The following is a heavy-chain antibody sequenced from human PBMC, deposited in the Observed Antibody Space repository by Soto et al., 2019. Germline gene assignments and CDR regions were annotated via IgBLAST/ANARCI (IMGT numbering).Heavy chain of an antibody. V-gene: IGHV3-74*01. J-gene: IGHJ2*01. CDR1: GFTFSNYW. Sequence: EVQLVESGGDLVQPGGSLSLSCVASGFTFSNYWMHWVRQAPGKGLEWVSRINSDESSRAYADSVKGRFISSRDNGKNSLSLEMNSLRAEDTAVYYCARGIDFYFDLWGRGTLVTVSS. CDR2: INSDESSR. CDR3: ARGIDFYFDL.